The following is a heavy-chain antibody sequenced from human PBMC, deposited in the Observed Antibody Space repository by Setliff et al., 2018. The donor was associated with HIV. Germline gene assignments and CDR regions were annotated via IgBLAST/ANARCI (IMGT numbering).Heavy chain of an antibody. CDR3: AKRAENGYDYYLDS. J-gene: IGHJ4*02. Sequence: GGSLRLSCAASGFTFSTYSLHWVRQAPGKGLEWVAFIQYDGTDKYYADSVKGRFSISRDNAKNMLFLEMSSLRGADTAVYYCAKRAENGYDYYLDSWGQGTLVTVSS. CDR1: GFTFSTYS. V-gene: IGHV3-30*02. CDR2: IQYDGTDK. D-gene: IGHD5-12*01.